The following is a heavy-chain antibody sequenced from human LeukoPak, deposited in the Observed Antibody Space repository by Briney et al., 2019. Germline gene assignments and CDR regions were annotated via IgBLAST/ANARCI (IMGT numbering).Heavy chain of an antibody. CDR2: IYTSGST. D-gene: IGHD5-18*01. Sequence: SETLSLTCTVSGGSISGGSYYWSWIWQPAGKGLEWIGRIYTSGSTNYNPSLKSRVTISVDTSKNQFSLKLSSVTAADTAVYYCAREANVDTAMVVYYFDYWGQGTLVTVSS. CDR1: GGSISGGSYY. V-gene: IGHV4-61*02. CDR3: AREANVDTAMVVYYFDY. J-gene: IGHJ4*02.